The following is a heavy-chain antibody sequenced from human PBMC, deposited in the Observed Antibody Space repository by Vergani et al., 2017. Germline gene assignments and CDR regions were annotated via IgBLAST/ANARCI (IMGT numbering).Heavy chain of an antibody. Sequence: QVQLVESGGGVVQPGGSLRLSCAASGFTFHSYCMHWVRQAPGKGLEWVASIRSDESRRYFGDSIEGPFTISRDNSKNALYLQMKSLRPEDTAAYYCAKEEGGYCSGVTCYREYWGQGTLVGVSS. J-gene: IGHJ4*02. CDR2: IRSDESRR. D-gene: IGHD2-15*01. V-gene: IGHV3-30*02. CDR3: AKEEGGYCSGVTCYREY. CDR1: GFTFHSYC.